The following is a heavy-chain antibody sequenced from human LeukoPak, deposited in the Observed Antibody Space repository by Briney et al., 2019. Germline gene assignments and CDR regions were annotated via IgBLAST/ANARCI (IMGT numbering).Heavy chain of an antibody. CDR1: GHTFTSYA. V-gene: IGHV7-4-1*02. CDR3: AREQSSSWFEEPYYFDY. Sequence: ASVKASCKASGHTFTSYAMNWVRQSPGQGLKWMRWINTNTGKPTYAQGLTGRFVFSLDTSVSTAYLQISSLKAEDTAVYYCAREQSSSWFEEPYYFDYWGQGTLVTVSS. CDR2: INTNTGKP. D-gene: IGHD6-13*01. J-gene: IGHJ4*02.